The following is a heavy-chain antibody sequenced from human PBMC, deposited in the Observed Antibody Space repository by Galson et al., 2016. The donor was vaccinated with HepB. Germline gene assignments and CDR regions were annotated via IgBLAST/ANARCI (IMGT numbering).Heavy chain of an antibody. CDR2: TYYRSKWYN. CDR1: GDSVSSSSAA. D-gene: IGHD1-26*01. V-gene: IGHV6-1*01. CDR3: TSGIYSGWFGP. Sequence: CAIPGDSVSSSSAAWRWNRQSPSRVLEWLGRTYYRSKWYNHYAVSVKSRITINPDTSKNQFSLQLNSVTPEDTAVYYCTSGIYSGWFGPWGQGILVSVSS. J-gene: IGHJ5*02.